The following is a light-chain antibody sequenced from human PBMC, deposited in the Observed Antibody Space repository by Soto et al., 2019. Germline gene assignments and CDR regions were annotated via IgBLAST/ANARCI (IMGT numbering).Light chain of an antibody. CDR3: SSYTSSSTVV. CDR2: DVS. Sequence: QSVLTQPASLSGSPGQSITISCTGTSSDVGGYNYVSWYQQHPGKAPKLIIYDVSNRPSGVSNRFSGSKSGNTASLTISGLQAEDEADYYCSSYTSSSTVVFGGGTKLTVL. J-gene: IGLJ2*01. V-gene: IGLV2-14*01. CDR1: SSDVGGYNY.